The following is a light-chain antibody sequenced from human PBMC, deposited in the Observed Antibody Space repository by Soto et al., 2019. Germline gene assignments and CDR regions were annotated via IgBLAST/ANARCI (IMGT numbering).Light chain of an antibody. Sequence: NFMLTQPHSVSESPGKTVIISCTRSSGSIASNYVQWYQQPPGSSPTTVIYEDNQRPSGVPDRFSGSIDSSSKSASLPISVLETEVEADYCCQSYDATNQVFGGGTKLTVL. CDR3: QSYDATNQV. V-gene: IGLV6-57*01. J-gene: IGLJ3*02. CDR2: EDN. CDR1: SGSIASNY.